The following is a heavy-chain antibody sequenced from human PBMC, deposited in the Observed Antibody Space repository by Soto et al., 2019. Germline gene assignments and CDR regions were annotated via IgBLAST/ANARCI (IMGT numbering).Heavy chain of an antibody. J-gene: IGHJ2*01. CDR3: AKDPGYSYGYVEVGEWYFDL. CDR1: GFTFSSYA. CDR2: ISGSGGST. D-gene: IGHD5-18*01. Sequence: EVQLLESGGGLVQPGGSLRLSCAASGFTFSSYAMSWVRQAPGKGLEWVSAISGSGGSTYYADSVKGRFTISRDNSKNTLYLQMNSLRAEDTAVYYCAKDPGYSYGYVEVGEWYFDLWGRGTLVTVSS. V-gene: IGHV3-23*01.